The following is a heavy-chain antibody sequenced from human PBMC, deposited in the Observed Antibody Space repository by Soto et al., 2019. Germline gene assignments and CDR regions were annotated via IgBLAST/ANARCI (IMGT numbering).Heavy chain of an antibody. CDR1: GYTFTSYG. D-gene: IGHD6-13*01. V-gene: IGHV1-18*01. J-gene: IGHJ6*02. CDR2: ISAYNGNT. Sequence: QVQLVQSGAEVKKPGASVKVSCKASGYTFTSYGISWVLQAPGQGLEWMGWISAYNGNTNYAQKLQGRVTMTTDTSTSTSYMELRSLRSDDTAVYYCARSEAAAYITYYYYGMDVWGQGTTVTVSS. CDR3: ARSEAAAYITYYYYGMDV.